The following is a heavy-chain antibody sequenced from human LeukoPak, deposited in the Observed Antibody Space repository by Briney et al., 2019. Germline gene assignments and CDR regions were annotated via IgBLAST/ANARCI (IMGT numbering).Heavy chain of an antibody. V-gene: IGHV1-69*04. CDR2: IIPILGIA. J-gene: IGHJ4*02. CDR1: GYTFTSYG. CDR3: ASIPHYYDSSGGWSY. Sequence: GASVKVSCKASGYTFTSYGISWVRQAPGQGLEWMGRIIPILGIANYAQKFQGRVTITADKSTSTAYMELSSLRSEDTAVYYCASIPHYYDSSGGWSYWGQGTLVTVSS. D-gene: IGHD3-22*01.